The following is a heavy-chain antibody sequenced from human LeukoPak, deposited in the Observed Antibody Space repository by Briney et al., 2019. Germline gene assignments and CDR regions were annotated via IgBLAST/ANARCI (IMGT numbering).Heavy chain of an antibody. D-gene: IGHD6-19*01. CDR1: GYTFTSYA. CDR2: INAGNGNT. V-gene: IGHV1-3*01. J-gene: IGHJ4*02. Sequence: ASVKVSCKASGYTFTSYAMHWVRRAPGQRLEWMGWINAGNGNTKYSQKFQGRVTITRDTSASTAYMELSSLRSEDTAVYYCARDRYVAVAGIKAGGYWGQGTLVTVSS. CDR3: ARDRYVAVAGIKAGGY.